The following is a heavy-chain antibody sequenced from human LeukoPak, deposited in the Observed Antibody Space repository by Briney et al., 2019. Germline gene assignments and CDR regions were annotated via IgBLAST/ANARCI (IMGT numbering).Heavy chain of an antibody. CDR2: IYSGGST. Sequence: PGGSLRLSCAASGFTVSSNYMSWVRQAPGKGLEWVSVIYSGGSTDYADSVKGRFTISRDNSKNTVHLEMNSLIAEDTAVYYCAKGQTVSTIDAFDIWGQGTMVTVSS. J-gene: IGHJ3*02. CDR1: GFTVSSNY. D-gene: IGHD5/OR15-5a*01. V-gene: IGHV3-53*05. CDR3: AKGQTVSTIDAFDI.